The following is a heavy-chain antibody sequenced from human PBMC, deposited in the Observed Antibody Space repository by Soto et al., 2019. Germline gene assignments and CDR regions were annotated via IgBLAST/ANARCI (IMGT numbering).Heavy chain of an antibody. J-gene: IGHJ4*02. D-gene: IGHD2-15*01. V-gene: IGHV4-34*01. CDR1: GGSFSGYD. Sequence: SETLSLTSAVYGGSFSGYDWSWIRQPPGKGLEWIGEINHSGSTNYNPSLKSRVTISVDTSKNQFSLKLSSVTAADTAVYYCARGARNIVVVVAAKVRYYFDYWGQGTLVTVSS. CDR3: ARGARNIVVVVAAKVRYYFDY. CDR2: INHSGST.